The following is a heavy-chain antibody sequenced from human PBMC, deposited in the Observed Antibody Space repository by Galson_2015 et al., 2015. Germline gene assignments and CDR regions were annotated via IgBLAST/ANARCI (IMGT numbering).Heavy chain of an antibody. D-gene: IGHD6-19*01. CDR2: ISGSGGST. CDR3: AKGVAVAGYYFDY. V-gene: IGHV3-23*01. Sequence: SLRLSCAASGFTFSSYAMSWVRQAPGKGLEWVSAISGSGGSTYYADSVKGRFTISRDNSKNTLYLQMNSLRAEGTAVYYCAKGVAVAGYYFDYWGQGTLVTVSS. CDR1: GFTFSSYA. J-gene: IGHJ4*02.